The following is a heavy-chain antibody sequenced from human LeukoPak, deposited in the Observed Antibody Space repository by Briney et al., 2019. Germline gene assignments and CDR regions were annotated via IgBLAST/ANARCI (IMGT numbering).Heavy chain of an antibody. CDR3: ARDGEYSYGWGRYYYYGMDV. V-gene: IGHV3-21*01. J-gene: IGHJ6*02. D-gene: IGHD5-18*01. CDR1: GFTFSSYS. Sequence: GGSLRLSCAASGFTFSSYSMNWVRQAPGKGLEWVSSISSSSSYIYYADSVKGRFTISRDNAKNSLYLQMNSLRAEDTAVYYCARDGEYSYGWGRYYYYGMDVWGQGTTVTVPS. CDR2: ISSSSSYI.